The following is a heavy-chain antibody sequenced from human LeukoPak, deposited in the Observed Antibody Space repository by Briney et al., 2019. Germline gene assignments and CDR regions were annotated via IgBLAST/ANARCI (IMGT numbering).Heavy chain of an antibody. Sequence: ASVKVSCKASGYTFTGYYMHWVRQAPGQGLEWMGWINPNSGGTNYAQKFQGRVTMTRDTSISTAYMELSRLRSDDTAVYYCASAGYCSSTSCYSLGYWGQGTLVTVSS. V-gene: IGHV1-2*02. CDR3: ASAGYCSSTSCYSLGY. CDR1: GYTFTGYY. D-gene: IGHD2-2*01. CDR2: INPNSGGT. J-gene: IGHJ4*02.